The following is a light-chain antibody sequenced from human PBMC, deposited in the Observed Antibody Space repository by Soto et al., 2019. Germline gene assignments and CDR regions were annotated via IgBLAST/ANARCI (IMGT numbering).Light chain of an antibody. J-gene: IGKJ2*01. CDR2: WAS. V-gene: IGKV4-1*01. Sequence: DIGMTQSPASLAVSLGERANINGKSIQSVLYSSNNRNNLAWYQQKPGQPPKLLFYWASTRESGLPDRFSGSGAGTDVTLTISRLQAEDVQVDYCHHKFSHPVPSGQGTHLDIK. CDR1: QSVLYSSNNRNN. CDR3: HHKFSHPVP.